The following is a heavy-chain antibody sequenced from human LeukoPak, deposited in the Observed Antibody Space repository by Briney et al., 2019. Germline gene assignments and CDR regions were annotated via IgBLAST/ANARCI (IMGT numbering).Heavy chain of an antibody. CDR3: AKDAAGPEY. CDR2: ISASGGDT. CDR1: GLTFSSYS. Sequence: GGSLRLSCVVSGLTFSSYSMSWVRQAPGKGLEWVSGISASGGDTWYPDSVKGRFTISRDNSKNTLFLQTNSLRLEDTAIYYCAKDAAGPEYWGQGTLVTVSS. J-gene: IGHJ4*02. D-gene: IGHD6-13*01. V-gene: IGHV3-23*01.